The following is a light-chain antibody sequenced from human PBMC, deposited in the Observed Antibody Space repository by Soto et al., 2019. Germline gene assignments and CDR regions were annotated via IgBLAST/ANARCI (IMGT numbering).Light chain of an antibody. CDR3: QQYNNWPYT. Sequence: EIVMTQSPVTLSVSPGEGAALSCRASQSVSSNLAWYQQNPGQAPRLLIYGASTRATGIPARFSGSGSATEFTLTISSLQSEDFAVYYCQQYNNWPYTFGQGTKLEIK. CDR2: GAS. V-gene: IGKV3-15*01. CDR1: QSVSSN. J-gene: IGKJ2*01.